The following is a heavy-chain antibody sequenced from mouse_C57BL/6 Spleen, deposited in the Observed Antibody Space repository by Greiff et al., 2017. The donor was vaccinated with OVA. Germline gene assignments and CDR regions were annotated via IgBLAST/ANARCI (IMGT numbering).Heavy chain of an antibody. J-gene: IGHJ2*01. CDR3: TRTGTEDYYFDY. V-gene: IGHV14-1*01. Sequence: VQLQQSGAELVRPGASVKLSCTASGFNIKDYYMHWVKQRPEQGLEWIGRIDPEDGDTEYDPKFQGKATMTADTSSNTAYLQLSSLTSEDTAVYYCTRTGTEDYYFDYWGQGTTLTVSS. CDR2: IDPEDGDT. D-gene: IGHD4-1*01. CDR1: GFNIKDYY.